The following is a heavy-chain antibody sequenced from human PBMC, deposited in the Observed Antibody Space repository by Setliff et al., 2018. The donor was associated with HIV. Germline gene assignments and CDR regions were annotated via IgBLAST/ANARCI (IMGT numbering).Heavy chain of an antibody. V-gene: IGHV1-69*02. CDR3: VRGVQSPPHYSYYYMDV. CDR1: GGPFNSHT. Sequence: SVKVSCKASGGPFNSHTINWVRQAPGQGLDWMGRIIPILGVANYAQRFQGKVTITADKSTSTAYMELTSLRFDDTAMYYCVRGVQSPPHYSYYYMDVWGEGTMVTVSS. J-gene: IGHJ6*03. CDR2: IIPILGVA. D-gene: IGHD3-3*01.